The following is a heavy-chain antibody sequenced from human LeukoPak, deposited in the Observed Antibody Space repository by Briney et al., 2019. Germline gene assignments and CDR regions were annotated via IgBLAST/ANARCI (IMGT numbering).Heavy chain of an antibody. CDR2: INHSGST. CDR3: ARDAPPDSSGWFHDAFDI. D-gene: IGHD6-19*01. Sequence: SETLSLTCAVYGGSFSGYYWSWIRKPPGKGLEWIGEINHSGSTNYNPSLKSRVTISVDTSKNQFSLKLSSVTAADTAVYYCARDAPPDSSGWFHDAFDIWGQGTMVTVSS. CDR1: GGSFSGYY. V-gene: IGHV4-34*01. J-gene: IGHJ3*02.